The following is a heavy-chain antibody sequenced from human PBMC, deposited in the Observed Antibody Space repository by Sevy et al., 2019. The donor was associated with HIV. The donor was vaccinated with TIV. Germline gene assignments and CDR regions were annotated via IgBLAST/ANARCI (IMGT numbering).Heavy chain of an antibody. CDR3: AHLAFDVDTTMGMGEY. V-gene: IGHV3-30*03. Sequence: GGSLRLSCAASGFTFSSYDMHWVRQAPGKGLEWVAFISFGGSNKYYADSVKGRFTISRDNSKNTRYLQINSLRPEDTAVYYCAHLAFDVDTTMGMGEYWGQGTLVTVSS. CDR2: ISFGGSNK. J-gene: IGHJ4*02. D-gene: IGHD5-18*01. CDR1: GFTFSSYD.